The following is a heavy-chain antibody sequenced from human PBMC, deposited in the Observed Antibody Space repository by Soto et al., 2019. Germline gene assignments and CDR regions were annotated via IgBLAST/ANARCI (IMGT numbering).Heavy chain of an antibody. CDR1: GYMF. Sequence: QVQLVQSGAEVKKPGASVKVSCKTSGYMFISWVRQAPGQGLEWMGWISAYSGNTKYSRNLQDRVTMTTDTSTNTAYMELRSLRSADTAIYYCAVDSIGSAADYYYYYGLDVWGQGTTVTVSS. CDR2: ISAYSGNT. J-gene: IGHJ6*02. D-gene: IGHD3-22*01. V-gene: IGHV1-18*01. CDR3: AVDSIGSAADYYYYYGLDV.